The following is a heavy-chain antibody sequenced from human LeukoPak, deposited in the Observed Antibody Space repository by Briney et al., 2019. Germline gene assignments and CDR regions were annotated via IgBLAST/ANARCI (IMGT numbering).Heavy chain of an antibody. D-gene: IGHD2-21*02. CDR2: ISSSGSTI. J-gene: IGHJ4*02. CDR3: ANQVVTATSPFDY. Sequence: GGSLRLSCAASGFTFSDYYMSWIRQAPGKGLEWVSYISSSGSTIYYADSVKGRFTISRDNSKNTLYLQMNSLRAEDTAVYYCANQVVTATSPFDYWGQGTLVTVSS. V-gene: IGHV3-11*01. CDR1: GFTFSDYY.